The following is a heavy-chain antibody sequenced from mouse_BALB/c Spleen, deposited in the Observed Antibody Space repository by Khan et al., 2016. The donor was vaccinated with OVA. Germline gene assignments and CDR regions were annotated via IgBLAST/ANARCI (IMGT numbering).Heavy chain of an antibody. V-gene: IGHV3-8*02. CDR1: GDSITSGY. J-gene: IGHJ3*01. D-gene: IGHD2-14*01. CDR2: MIYSGDT. Sequence: EVKLLESGPSLVKPSQTLSLTCSVTGDSITSGYWTWIRKFPGNKLEYMGYMIYSGDTYYNPSLKSRISITRHTSKNQYYLQLNSVTTEDTATYYCARSTYRYAFAYWGQATLVTVSA. CDR3: ARSTYRYAFAY.